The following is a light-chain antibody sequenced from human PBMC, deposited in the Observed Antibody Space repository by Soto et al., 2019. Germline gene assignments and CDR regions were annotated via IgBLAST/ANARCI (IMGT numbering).Light chain of an antibody. Sequence: SYELAQPPSMSVSPGQTASITCSGDKLGDKYASWYQQKPGQSPVLVIYEDNKRPSGIPERFSGSNSGNTATLTISGTQAMDEADFYCQAWDSSTVVFGGGTKLTVL. CDR2: EDN. CDR1: KLGDKY. J-gene: IGLJ2*01. CDR3: QAWDSSTVV. V-gene: IGLV3-1*01.